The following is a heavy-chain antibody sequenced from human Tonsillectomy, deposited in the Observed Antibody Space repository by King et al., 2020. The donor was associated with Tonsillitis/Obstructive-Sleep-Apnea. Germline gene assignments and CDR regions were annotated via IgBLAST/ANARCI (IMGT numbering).Heavy chain of an antibody. CDR1: GGSISNSDYY. Sequence: VQLQESGPGLVKPSQTLSLTCTDSGGSISNSDYYWSWIRQHPGKGLEWIGHIYYSGTTYYNPSLKSRVTISVDTSKNQFSLKLSSVTAADTAVYYCARVVGASPSFDYWGQGALVTVSS. D-gene: IGHD1-26*01. V-gene: IGHV4-31*03. CDR3: ARVVGASPSFDY. CDR2: IYYSGTT. J-gene: IGHJ4*02.